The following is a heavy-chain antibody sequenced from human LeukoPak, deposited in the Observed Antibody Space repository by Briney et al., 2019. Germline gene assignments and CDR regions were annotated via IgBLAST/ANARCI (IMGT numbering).Heavy chain of an antibody. CDR2: ISSSGSTI. V-gene: IGHV3-48*03. CDR3: ARRAGAYSHPYDY. Sequence: GGSLRLSCAASGFTFSSYEMNWVRQAPGKGLEWVSYISSSGSTIYYADSVKGRFTISRDNSKNTLYLQVNSLRGEDTAVYDCARRAGAYSHPYDYGGQGTLVTVSS. D-gene: IGHD4/OR15-4a*01. J-gene: IGHJ4*02. CDR1: GFTFSSYE.